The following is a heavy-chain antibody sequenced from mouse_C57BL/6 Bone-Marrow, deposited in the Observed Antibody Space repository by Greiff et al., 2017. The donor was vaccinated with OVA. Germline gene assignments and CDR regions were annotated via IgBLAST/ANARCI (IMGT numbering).Heavy chain of an antibody. V-gene: IGHV1-80*01. CDR3: ARGSYSNYGGFAY. J-gene: IGHJ3*01. D-gene: IGHD2-5*01. CDR1: GYAFSSYW. Sequence: VQLQQSGAELVKPGASVKISCKASGYAFSSYWMNWVKQRPGKGLEWIGQIYPGDGDTNYNGKFKGKATLTADKSSRTAYLQLSSLTSGDSAVYFCARGSYSNYGGFAYWGQGTLVTVSA. CDR2: IYPGDGDT.